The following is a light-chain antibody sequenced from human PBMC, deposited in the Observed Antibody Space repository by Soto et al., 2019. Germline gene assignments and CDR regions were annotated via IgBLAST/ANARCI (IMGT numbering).Light chain of an antibody. CDR1: SSNIGAGYD. J-gene: IGLJ1*01. CDR3: QSYDSSLGGNYV. Sequence: VLSQPPSVSGAPGQRVTISCTGSSSNIGAGYDAHWFQQVPGTAPKLLIYGSTNRPSGVPDRFSGSKSGTSASLAITGLQAEDESDYYCQSYDSSLGGNYVFGTGTKVTVL. V-gene: IGLV1-40*01. CDR2: GST.